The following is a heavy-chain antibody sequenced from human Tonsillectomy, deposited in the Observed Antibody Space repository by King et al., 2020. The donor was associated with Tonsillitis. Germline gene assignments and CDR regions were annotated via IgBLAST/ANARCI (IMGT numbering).Heavy chain of an antibody. Sequence: VQLAESGGGVVQPGRSLRLSCAASGFTFSNYAMHWVRQAPGKGLQWVAVISYDGRNKFYADSVKGRVTISRDSSNNTVYLQMNSLRGEDTAVYYCAKDLGDVAVAGDFDYWGQGTLVTVSS. CDR1: GFTFSNYA. CDR2: ISYDGRNK. CDR3: AKDLGDVAVAGDFDY. J-gene: IGHJ4*02. V-gene: IGHV3-30*18. D-gene: IGHD6-19*01.